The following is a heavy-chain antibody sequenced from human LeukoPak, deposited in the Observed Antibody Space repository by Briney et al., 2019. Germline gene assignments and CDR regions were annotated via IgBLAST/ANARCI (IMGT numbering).Heavy chain of an antibody. CDR2: IYSGGST. CDR3: ELGFVVLPPAPYYYGMDV. V-gene: IGHV3-53*01. J-gene: IGHJ6*02. Sequence: GGSLRLSCAASGFTVSSNYMSWVRQAPGKGLEWVSVIYSGGSTYYADSVRGRFTISRDNSKNTLYLQMNSLRAEDTAVYYCELGFVVLPPAPYYYGMDVWGQGTTVTVSS. CDR1: GFTVSSNY. D-gene: IGHD2-2*01.